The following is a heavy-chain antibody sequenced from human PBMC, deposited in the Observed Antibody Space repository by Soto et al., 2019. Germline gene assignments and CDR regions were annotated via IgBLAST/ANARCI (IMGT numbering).Heavy chain of an antibody. CDR3: ARSNQVVVDATDAFDI. CDR1: GYTFTSYD. V-gene: IGHV1-8*01. J-gene: IGHJ3*02. CDR2: MNPNSGNT. Sequence: GASVKVSCKASGYTFTSYDINWVRQATGQGLEWMGWMNPNSGNTGYAQKFQGRVTMTRNTSISTAYMELSSLRSEDTAVYYCARSNQVVVDATDAFDIWGQGTMVTVSS. D-gene: IGHD2-15*01.